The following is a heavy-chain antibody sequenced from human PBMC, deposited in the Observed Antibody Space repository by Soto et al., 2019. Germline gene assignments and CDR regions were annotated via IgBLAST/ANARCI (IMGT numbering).Heavy chain of an antibody. Sequence: GASVKVSCKASGYTFTSYYIHWVREAPGQGLEWMGWINPQTGGTSYAQKFQGRVTLSRDTSINTAYLELSRLRFDDAAVYFCARERYQVISDGMDVWGQGTTVTVSS. J-gene: IGHJ6*02. D-gene: IGHD2-2*01. CDR3: ARERYQVISDGMDV. V-gene: IGHV1-2*02. CDR1: GYTFTSYY. CDR2: INPQTGGT.